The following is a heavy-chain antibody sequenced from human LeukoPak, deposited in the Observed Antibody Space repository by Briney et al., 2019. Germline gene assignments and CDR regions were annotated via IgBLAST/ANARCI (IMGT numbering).Heavy chain of an antibody. CDR2: INHSGST. Sequence: PSETLSLTCAVYGGSFSGYYWSWIRQPPGKGLEWIGEINHSGSTNHNPPLKSRVTISVDTSKNQFSLKLSSVTAADTAVYYCARGNYDFWSGYYSRYYYYYYMDVWGKGTTVTVSS. CDR3: ARGNYDFWSGYYSRYYYYYYMDV. D-gene: IGHD3-3*01. J-gene: IGHJ6*03. CDR1: GGSFSGYY. V-gene: IGHV4-34*01.